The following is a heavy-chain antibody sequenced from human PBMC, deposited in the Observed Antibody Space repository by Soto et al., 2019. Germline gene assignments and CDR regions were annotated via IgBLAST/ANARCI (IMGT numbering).Heavy chain of an antibody. Sequence: GGSLKISCKGSGYSFTSYWISWVRQMPGKGLEWMGRIDPSDSYTNYSPSFQGHVTISADKSISTAYLQWSSLKASDTAMYYCARHGDSSGGYYYYGMDVWGQGTTVTVSS. CDR1: GYSFTSYW. CDR2: IDPSDSYT. J-gene: IGHJ6*02. V-gene: IGHV5-10-1*01. CDR3: ARHGDSSGGYYYYGMDV. D-gene: IGHD6-19*01.